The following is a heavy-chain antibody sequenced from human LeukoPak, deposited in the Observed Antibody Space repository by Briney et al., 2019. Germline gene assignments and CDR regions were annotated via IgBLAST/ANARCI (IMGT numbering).Heavy chain of an antibody. CDR2: INHSGST. V-gene: IGHV4-34*01. J-gene: IGHJ3*02. CDR3: ARHVRYCTNGVCYTDAFDI. Sequence: PSETLSLTCAVYGGSFSGYYWSWIRQPPGKGLEWIGEINHSGSTNYNPSLKSRVTISVDTSKNQFSLKLSSVTAADTAVYYCARHVRYCTNGVCYTDAFDIWGQGTMVTVSS. CDR1: GGSFSGYY. D-gene: IGHD2-8*01.